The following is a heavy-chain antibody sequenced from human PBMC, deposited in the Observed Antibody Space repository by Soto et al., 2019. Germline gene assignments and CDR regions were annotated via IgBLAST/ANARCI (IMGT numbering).Heavy chain of an antibody. CDR1: GFTFTTSS. CDR3: AKGVEHSTADAFET. Sequence: EVQVLESGGDLVQPGGSLRLTCAVSGFTFTTSSINWVRQAPGKGLEWVSPISGNGYTTYYADSVTGRFTISTDNSKSTVFLQMNSLRVEDTALYYCAKGVEHSTADAFETWGQGTMVTVSS. D-gene: IGHD5-18*01. V-gene: IGHV3-23*01. J-gene: IGHJ3*02. CDR2: ISGNGYTT.